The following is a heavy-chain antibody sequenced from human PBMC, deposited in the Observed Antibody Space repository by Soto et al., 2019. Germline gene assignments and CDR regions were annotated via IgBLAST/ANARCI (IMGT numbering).Heavy chain of an antibody. J-gene: IGHJ4*02. V-gene: IGHV1-69*02. CDR3: ARFKLSDDY. D-gene: IGHD3-3*01. CDR2: LIPILGLA. Sequence: QVQLVQSGAEVRKPGSSVKVSCQASGGTFSNSTVTWVRQAPGQGLEWMGRLIPILGLANYAQKFRGRITITADKSTTTAYMELRSLSSEDTDIYYCARFKLSDDYWGQGTLVTVSS. CDR1: GGTFSNST.